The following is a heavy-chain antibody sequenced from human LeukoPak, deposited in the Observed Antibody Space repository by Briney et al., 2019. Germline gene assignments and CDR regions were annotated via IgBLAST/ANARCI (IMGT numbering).Heavy chain of an antibody. J-gene: IGHJ3*01. CDR1: GFSFSDYC. Sequence: PRGSLRLAWAGSGFSFSDYCMNWVRQAPGKGLEWVSSISSGGRYINYGGSVKGRFTISRDNSKNTLYLQMDSLRAEDTAVYYCARGLLLHDAFDVWGPGTMVT. V-gene: IGHV3-21*01. CDR3: ARGLLLHDAFDV. D-gene: IGHD2-21*02. CDR2: ISSGGRYI.